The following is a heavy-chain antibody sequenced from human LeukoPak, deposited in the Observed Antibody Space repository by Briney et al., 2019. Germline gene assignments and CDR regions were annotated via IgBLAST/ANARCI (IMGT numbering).Heavy chain of an antibody. CDR2: IYSLGST. J-gene: IGHJ4*02. CDR1: GGSISSSSYY. V-gene: IGHV4-39*01. CDR3: SRFRYFDWPPGLDY. D-gene: IGHD3-9*01. Sequence: PSETLSLTCTVSGGSISSSSYYWGWIRQPPGKGLEWLGNIYSLGSTYYNPSLKSRVTISVDTSKNQFSLKLSSVTAADTAVYYCSRFRYFDWPPGLDYWGQGTLVTVSS.